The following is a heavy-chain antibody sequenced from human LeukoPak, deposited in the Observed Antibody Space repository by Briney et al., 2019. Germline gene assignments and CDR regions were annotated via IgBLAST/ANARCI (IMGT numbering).Heavy chain of an antibody. V-gene: IGHV1-69*01. D-gene: IGHD6-13*01. CDR1: GGTFSSYA. Sequence: GASVKVFCKAYGGTFSSYAISWVRQAPGQGLEGMRGIIPIFGKANYAQKFQGRVTITADESTSTAYMEVSSLRSEDTAVYYCARDSNIAAASLQTLVAWGHGTLFTVSS. J-gene: IGHJ5*01. CDR3: ARDSNIAAASLQTLVA. CDR2: IIPIFGKA.